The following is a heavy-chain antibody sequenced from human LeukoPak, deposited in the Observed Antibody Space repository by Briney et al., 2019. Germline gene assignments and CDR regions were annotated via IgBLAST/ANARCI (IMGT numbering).Heavy chain of an antibody. V-gene: IGHV1-24*01. J-gene: IGHJ4*02. CDR3: ATDPLYYYDSSGYY. CDR1: GYTLTELS. Sequence: ASVKVSCKVSGYTLTELSMHWVRRAPGKGLEWMGGFDPEDGETIYAQKFQGRVTMTEDTSTDTAYMELSSLRSEDTAMYYCATDPLYYYDSSGYYWGQGTLVTVSS. CDR2: FDPEDGET. D-gene: IGHD3-22*01.